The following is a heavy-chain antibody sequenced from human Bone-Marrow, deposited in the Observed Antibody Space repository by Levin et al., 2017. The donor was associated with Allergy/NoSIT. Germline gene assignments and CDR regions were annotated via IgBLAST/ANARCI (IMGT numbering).Heavy chain of an antibody. Sequence: QAGGSLRLSCAASGFTFSTYAMNWVRQAPGKGLEWVSGISSSGAATYYADSVKGRFTISRDNSRDTLYLQMDNLSTEDTALYYCARDRGGRTLDYYFDNWGQGTPVTVSS. CDR1: GFTFSTYA. J-gene: IGHJ4*02. V-gene: IGHV3-23*01. D-gene: IGHD3-10*01. CDR3: ARDRGGRTLDYYFDN. CDR2: ISSSGAAT.